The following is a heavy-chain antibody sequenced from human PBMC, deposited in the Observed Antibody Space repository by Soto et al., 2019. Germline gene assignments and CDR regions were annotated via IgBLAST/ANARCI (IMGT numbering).Heavy chain of an antibody. V-gene: IGHV4-61*01. J-gene: IGHJ3*02. CDR2: IYYSGST. CDR3: ARGLGATVVTLDAFDI. D-gene: IGHD1-26*01. Sequence: QVQLQEPGPGLVKPSETLSLTCTVSGGSVSSGSYYWSWIRQPPGKGLEWIGYIYYSGSTNYNPSLKSRVTISVDTSKNQFSLKLSSVTAADTAVYYCARGLGATVVTLDAFDIWGQGTMVTVSS. CDR1: GGSVSSGSYY.